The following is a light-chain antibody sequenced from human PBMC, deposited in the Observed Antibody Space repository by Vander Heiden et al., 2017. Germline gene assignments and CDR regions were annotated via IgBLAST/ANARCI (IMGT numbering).Light chain of an antibody. CDR1: QSISSY. Sequence: SPLPLPVGDRVTITCRASQSISSYLNWYQQKPGKAPKLLIYAASSLQSGVPSRFSGSGSGTDFTLTISSLQPEDFATYYCQQRETFGQGTKVEIK. CDR2: AAS. CDR3: QQRET. J-gene: IGKJ1*01. V-gene: IGKV1-39*01.